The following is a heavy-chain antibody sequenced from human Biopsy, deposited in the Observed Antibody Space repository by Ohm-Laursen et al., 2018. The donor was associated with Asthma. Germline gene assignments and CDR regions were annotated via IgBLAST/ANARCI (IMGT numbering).Heavy chain of an antibody. CDR1: GFTVSRDH. J-gene: IGHJ4*02. CDR2: IYSGGTS. Sequence: SLRLSCAASGFTVSRDHMFWVRQAPGKGLEWVSVIYSGGTSHTADSVRGRFTISRDYSKNTLYLQMHSLRAEDMAVYYCARGDSSNWSHYYFDCWGQGTLVTVSS. D-gene: IGHD3-22*01. CDR3: ARGDSSNWSHYYFDC. V-gene: IGHV3-53*01.